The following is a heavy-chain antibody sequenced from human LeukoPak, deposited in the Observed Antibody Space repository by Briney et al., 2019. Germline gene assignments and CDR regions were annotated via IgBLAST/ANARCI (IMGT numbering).Heavy chain of an antibody. Sequence: GGSLRLSCAASGFTFSSYEMNWVRQAPGKGLEWVSYISSSGSTIYYADSVKGRFTISRDNAKNSLYLQMNSLRAEDTAVYYCARDSQTRSAFEIWGQGTMVTVSS. CDR2: ISSSGSTI. D-gene: IGHD1-14*01. CDR1: GFTFSSYE. J-gene: IGHJ3*02. CDR3: ARDSQTRSAFEI. V-gene: IGHV3-48*03.